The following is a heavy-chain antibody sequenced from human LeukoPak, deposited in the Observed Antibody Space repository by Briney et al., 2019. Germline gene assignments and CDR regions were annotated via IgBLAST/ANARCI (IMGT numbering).Heavy chain of an antibody. CDR1: GASISSSSFY. Sequence: PSETLSLTCIVSGASISSSSFYWGWVRQPPGKGLEWIGSIYSAGSTYYNPSLKSRVIISVDTSKYQFSLKLSSVTAADTAVYYCASLDCTGGSCYPGYWYFDLWGRGTLVTVSS. CDR3: ASLDCTGGSCYPGYWYFDL. CDR2: IYSAGST. D-gene: IGHD2-15*01. V-gene: IGHV4-39*01. J-gene: IGHJ2*01.